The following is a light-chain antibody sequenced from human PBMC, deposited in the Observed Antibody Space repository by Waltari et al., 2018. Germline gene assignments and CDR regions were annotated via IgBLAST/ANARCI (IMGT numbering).Light chain of an antibody. CDR2: SVS. Sequence: DTQMTQSPSSLSASIGDRVTITCRASQGISDFLAWYQQKPGEVPKLLIYSVSTLHPGVPSRFSGSGAGTEFTLTISSLQPEDVATYYCQKYNSVPATFGQGTRLEIK. J-gene: IGKJ5*01. CDR3: QKYNSVPAT. V-gene: IGKV1-27*01. CDR1: QGISDF.